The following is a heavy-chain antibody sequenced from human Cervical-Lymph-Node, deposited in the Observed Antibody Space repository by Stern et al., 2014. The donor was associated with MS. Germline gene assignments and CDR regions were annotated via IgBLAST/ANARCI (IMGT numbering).Heavy chain of an antibody. Sequence: EVQLVESGAEVKKPGESLKISCKGSGYSFTANWIAWVRQMPGQGLEWMVIIYPGDSDTVYSPSFQGQVTISADKSISTAYLQWSSLKASDTAMYYCARDYGDYAFDYWGQGTLVTVSS. J-gene: IGHJ4*02. CDR3: ARDYGDYAFDY. D-gene: IGHD4-17*01. CDR2: IYPGDSDT. V-gene: IGHV5-51*01. CDR1: GYSFTANW.